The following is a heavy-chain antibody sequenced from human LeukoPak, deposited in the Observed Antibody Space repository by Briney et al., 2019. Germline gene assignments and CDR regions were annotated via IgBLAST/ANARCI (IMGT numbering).Heavy chain of an antibody. V-gene: IGHV3-11*04. CDR2: IISSGSTI. Sequence: GGSLRLSCAASGFTFSDYYMSWIRQAPGKGLGWVSYIISSGSTIYHADSVKGRFTISRDNAKNSLYLQMNSLRAEDTAVYYCAREGRTKYYYYYYMDVWGKGTPVTVSS. CDR3: AREGRTKYYYYYYMDV. J-gene: IGHJ6*03. CDR1: GFTFSDYY.